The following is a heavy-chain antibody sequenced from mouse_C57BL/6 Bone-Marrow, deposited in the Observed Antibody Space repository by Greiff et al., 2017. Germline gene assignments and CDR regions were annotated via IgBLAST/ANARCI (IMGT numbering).Heavy chain of an antibody. Sequence: VQLQQSGTVLVRPGASVKMSCKTSGYTFTSYWMHWVKQRPGQGLEWIGAIYPGNSDTSYNQKFKGKAKLTAVTSASTAYMELSSLTTEDSAVYYCTNSGQLRLRGWFAYWGQGTLVTVSA. CDR1: GYTFTSYW. V-gene: IGHV1-5*01. CDR3: TNSGQLRLRGWFAY. D-gene: IGHD3-2*02. J-gene: IGHJ3*01. CDR2: IYPGNSDT.